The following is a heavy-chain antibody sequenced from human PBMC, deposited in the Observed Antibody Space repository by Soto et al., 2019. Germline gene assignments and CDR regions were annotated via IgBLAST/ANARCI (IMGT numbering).Heavy chain of an antibody. V-gene: IGHV3-23*01. CDR3: AKEGREYYGSGSHPYFDY. D-gene: IGHD3-10*01. Sequence: GGSLRLSCAASGFTFSSYAMSWVRQAPGKGLEWVSAISGSGGSTYYADSVKGRFTISRDNSKNTLYLQMNSLRAEDTAVYYCAKEGREYYGSGSHPYFDYWGQGTLVTVSS. CDR2: ISGSGGST. CDR1: GFTFSSYA. J-gene: IGHJ4*02.